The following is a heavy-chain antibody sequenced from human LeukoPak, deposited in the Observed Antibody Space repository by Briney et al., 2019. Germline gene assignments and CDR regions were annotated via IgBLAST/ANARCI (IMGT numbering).Heavy chain of an antibody. CDR3: AKTTRTMIVVVIPDFDY. CDR2: ITWNSGSI. CDR1: GFTLDGYA. D-gene: IGHD3-22*01. Sequence: GGSLRLSCVASGFTLDGYAMHWVRQAPGKGLEWVSGITWNSGSIVYADSVKGRFTISRDNSKNTLYLQMNSLRAEDTAVYYCAKTTRTMIVVVIPDFDYWGQGTLVTVSS. V-gene: IGHV3-9*01. J-gene: IGHJ4*02.